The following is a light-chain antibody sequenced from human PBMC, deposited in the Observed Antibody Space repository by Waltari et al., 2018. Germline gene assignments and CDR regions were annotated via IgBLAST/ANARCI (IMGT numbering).Light chain of an antibody. CDR2: AAS. Sequence: DIRLTQSPSSLSASVGDRVTITCRASQNINNFFNWYQHRPGKAPNLLIYAASTLHTGVPSRFSGSGSGRDFTLTISSLQPEDSATYYCQQSYTSVSLTFGGGTRVQIK. CDR3: QQSYTSVSLT. CDR1: QNINNF. V-gene: IGKV1-39*01. J-gene: IGKJ4*01.